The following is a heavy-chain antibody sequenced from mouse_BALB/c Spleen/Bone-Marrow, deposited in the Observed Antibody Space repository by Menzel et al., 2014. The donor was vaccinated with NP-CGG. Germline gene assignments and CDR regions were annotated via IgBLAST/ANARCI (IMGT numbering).Heavy chain of an antibody. D-gene: IGHD2-1*01. CDR3: ASPIYYGNYEGFAY. Sequence: VQMQQSGPELVRPGVSVKISFKGSGYTFTDYAMHWVKQSHAKSLEWIGVISTYSGNTNYNQKFKGKATMTVDKSSSTAYMELARLTSEDSAIYYCASPIYYGNYEGFAYWGQATLVTVSA. J-gene: IGHJ3*01. CDR2: ISTYSGNT. CDR1: GYTFTDYA. V-gene: IGHV1-67*01.